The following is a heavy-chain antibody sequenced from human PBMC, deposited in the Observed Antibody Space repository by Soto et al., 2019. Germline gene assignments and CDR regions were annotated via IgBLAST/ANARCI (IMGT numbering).Heavy chain of an antibody. V-gene: IGHV3-21*01. J-gene: IGHJ4*02. CDR2: ISSQNDYI. CDR3: ARGTMGQQWLVRPLDY. CDR1: GFTFSNYS. Sequence: PVGSLRLSCAASGFTFSNYSMNWVRQAPGKGLEWVSSISSQNDYIYYADSLKGRFTISRDNAKNSLYLQLRSLRAEDTAVYYCARGTMGQQWLVRPLDYWGQGTLVTVSS. D-gene: IGHD6-19*01.